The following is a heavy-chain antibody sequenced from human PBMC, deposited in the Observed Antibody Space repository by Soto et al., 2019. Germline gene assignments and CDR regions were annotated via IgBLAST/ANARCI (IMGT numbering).Heavy chain of an antibody. V-gene: IGHV3-33*08. J-gene: IGHJ4*02. CDR2: IFYDGERK. Sequence: PGGSLRLSCIDSGFSFSTHVMDWVRQAPGKGLEWVAGIFYDGERKYYADSVKGRFTISRDTSKNTLYLQMNSLRAGDTAVYYCAREGMPGTIDYWGQGTLVTVSS. CDR1: GFSFSTHV. CDR3: AREGMPGTIDY. D-gene: IGHD2-2*01.